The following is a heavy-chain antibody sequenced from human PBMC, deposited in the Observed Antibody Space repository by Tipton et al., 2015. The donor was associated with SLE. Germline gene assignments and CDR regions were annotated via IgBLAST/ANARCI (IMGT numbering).Heavy chain of an antibody. Sequence: QLVQSGAEVKKPGSSVKVSCKASGGTFNNYAFSWVRQAPGQGLEWMGGIVPIFGLTKYAQKFQGRVTITTDDSTSTAYMDLNSLRADDTGVYYCARYTAVSGTRAFDMWGQGTLVTVSS. CDR2: IVPIFGLT. V-gene: IGHV1-69*05. CDR3: ARYTAVSGTRAFDM. CDR1: GGTFNNYA. D-gene: IGHD5/OR15-5a*01. J-gene: IGHJ3*02.